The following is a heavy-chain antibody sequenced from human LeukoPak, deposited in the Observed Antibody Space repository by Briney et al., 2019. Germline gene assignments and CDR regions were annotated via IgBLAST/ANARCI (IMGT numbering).Heavy chain of an antibody. CDR1: GFSFSDYY. CDR2: ISSSDNSI. Sequence: PGGSLRLSCAASGFSFSDYYMSWIRQAPGKGLEWVSYISSSDNSIYYADSVKGRFTISRDNAKNSLYLQMNSLRAEDTAVYYCARRTVTRDWYFDLWGRGTLVTVSS. V-gene: IGHV3-11*01. CDR3: ARRTVTRDWYFDL. J-gene: IGHJ2*01. D-gene: IGHD4-17*01.